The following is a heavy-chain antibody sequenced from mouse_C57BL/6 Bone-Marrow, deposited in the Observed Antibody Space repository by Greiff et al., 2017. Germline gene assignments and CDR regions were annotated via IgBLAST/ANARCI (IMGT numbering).Heavy chain of an antibody. CDR1: GYTFTSYW. CDR2: IDPSDSYT. J-gene: IGHJ1*03. V-gene: IGHV1-69*01. Sequence: QVQLQQSGAELVMPGASVKLSCKASGYTFTSYWMHWVKQRPGQGLEWIGEIDPSDSYTNYNQKFKGKSTLTVDKSSSPAYMQLSSLTSEDSAVYYCARRGDYYGSSYWYFDVWGTGTTVTVSS. CDR3: ARRGDYYGSSYWYFDV. D-gene: IGHD1-1*01.